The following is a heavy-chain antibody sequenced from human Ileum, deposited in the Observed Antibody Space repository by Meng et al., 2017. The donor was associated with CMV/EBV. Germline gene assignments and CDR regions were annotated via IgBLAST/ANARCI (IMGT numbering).Heavy chain of an antibody. CDR1: GYTFTAFY. V-gene: IGHV1-2*02. Sequence: LGQSGTEVEKPGASVKVSCQASGYTFTAFYIHWVRQTPVQGLEWMGWIHPNTGDTKYAQKFWGRFTMTRATSINTAYMELNSLTSDDTAVYYCVRNLIRGWGYDMWGQGTLVTVSS. D-gene: IGHD6-19*01. CDR3: VRNLIRGWGYDM. J-gene: IGHJ4*02. CDR2: IHPNTGDT.